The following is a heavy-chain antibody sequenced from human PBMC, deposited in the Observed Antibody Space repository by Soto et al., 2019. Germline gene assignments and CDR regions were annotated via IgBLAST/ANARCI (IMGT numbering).Heavy chain of an antibody. CDR2: IIPILGIA. D-gene: IGHD3-22*01. CDR1: GGTFSSYT. Sequence: SVKVSCTASGGTFSSYTISWVRQAPGQGLEWMGRIIPILGIANYAQKFQGRVTITADKSTSTAYMELSSLRSEDTAVYYCARDSKGHYYDSSGYEAYFDYWGQGTLVTVSS. V-gene: IGHV1-69*04. CDR3: ARDSKGHYYDSSGYEAYFDY. J-gene: IGHJ4*02.